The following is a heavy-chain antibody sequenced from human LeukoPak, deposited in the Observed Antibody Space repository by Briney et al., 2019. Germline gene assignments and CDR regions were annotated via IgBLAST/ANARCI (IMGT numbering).Heavy chain of an antibody. CDR3: AKDGTSGYSYGYNYYYYMDV. CDR1: GFTFSSYG. Sequence: GGSLRLSCAASGFTFSSYGMHWVRQAPGKGLEWVAFIRCDGSNKYYADSVKGRFTISRDNSKNTLYLQMNSLRAEDTAVYYCAKDGTSGYSYGYNYYYYMDVWGKGTTVTISS. CDR2: IRCDGSNK. D-gene: IGHD5-18*01. V-gene: IGHV3-30*02. J-gene: IGHJ6*03.